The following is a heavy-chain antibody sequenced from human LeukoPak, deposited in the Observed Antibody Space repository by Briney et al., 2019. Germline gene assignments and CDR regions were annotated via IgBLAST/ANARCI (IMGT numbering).Heavy chain of an antibody. CDR3: AREQQLAPHD. Sequence: GASVKVSCKASGGTFSSYAISWVRQAPGQGLEWMGGIIPIFGTANYAQKFQGRVTITADKSTSTAYMELSSLRSEDTAVYYWAREQQLAPHDWGQGTLVTVSS. J-gene: IGHJ4*02. D-gene: IGHD6-13*01. CDR2: IIPIFGTA. CDR1: GGTFSSYA. V-gene: IGHV1-69*06.